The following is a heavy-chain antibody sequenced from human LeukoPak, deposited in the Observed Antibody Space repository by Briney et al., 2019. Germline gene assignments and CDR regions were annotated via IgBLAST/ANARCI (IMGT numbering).Heavy chain of an antibody. CDR1: GFTFSSYS. Sequence: GGSLRLSCAASGFTFSSYSMNWVRQAPGKGLEWVSSIGSSSSYIYYADSVKGRFTISRDNAKNSLYLQMNSLRAEDTAVYYCARADAAAAGFDYWGQGTLVTVSS. V-gene: IGHV3-21*01. CDR3: ARADAAAAGFDY. J-gene: IGHJ4*02. CDR2: IGSSSSYI. D-gene: IGHD6-13*01.